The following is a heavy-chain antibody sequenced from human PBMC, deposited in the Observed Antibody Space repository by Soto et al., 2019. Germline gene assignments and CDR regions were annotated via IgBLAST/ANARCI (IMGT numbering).Heavy chain of an antibody. Sequence: SETMSLTCTVSGASVSTGVYYWTWIRQHPGKGLEWIGYIDNSGSTYYNPSLTGRVDISVDTSKNEFSLNLQSLTAADTAFYYCAGAVSDFDVRRYRTSYFDQWGQGILVTVSS. CDR1: GASVSTGVYY. J-gene: IGHJ4*02. V-gene: IGHV4-31*03. D-gene: IGHD3-10*02. CDR3: AGAVSDFDVRRYRTSYFDQ. CDR2: IDNSGST.